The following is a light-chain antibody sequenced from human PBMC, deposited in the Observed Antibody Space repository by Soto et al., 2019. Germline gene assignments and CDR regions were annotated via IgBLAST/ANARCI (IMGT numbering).Light chain of an antibody. CDR3: SSYISSSTEF. CDR2: EVS. V-gene: IGLV2-14*01. Sequence: QSALTQPASVSGSPGQSITISCTGTSSDVGGYNYVSWYQQHPGKAPKLMIYEVSNRPSGVSNRFSGSKSGNTASLTISGLQAEVEADYYCSSYISSSTEFFGTGTKLTVL. J-gene: IGLJ1*01. CDR1: SSDVGGYNY.